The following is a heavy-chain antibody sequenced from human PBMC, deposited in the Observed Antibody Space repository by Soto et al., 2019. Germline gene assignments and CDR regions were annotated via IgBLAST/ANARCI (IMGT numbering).Heavy chain of an antibody. D-gene: IGHD6-6*01. J-gene: IGHJ3*02. CDR1: GFSLSTSGVG. CDR3: ARGLATLPVFAFDI. CDR2: IYWSGDE. V-gene: IGHV2-5*01. Sequence: QGTLKESGPTLVNPTQTLTLTCSFSGFSLSTSGVGVGWIRQSPGKALEWLALIYWSGDEHYRPSLKSRLSIIKDTSKNHVVLIMTDMDPVDTATYYCARGLATLPVFAFDIRGQGTMVTVSS.